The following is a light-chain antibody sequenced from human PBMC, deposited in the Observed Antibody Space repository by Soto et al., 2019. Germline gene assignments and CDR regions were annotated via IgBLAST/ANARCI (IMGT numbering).Light chain of an antibody. Sequence: IFLTQSPDTLSLSPGERATLTCRASQSVTNYIAWYQQRPGQAPRLLIYGASTRATGIPARFSGSGSGTEFTLTISSLKSEDFAVYFCQHYSQWLSFGGGTKVDIK. V-gene: IGKV3-15*01. J-gene: IGKJ4*01. CDR1: QSVTNY. CDR3: QHYSQWLS. CDR2: GAS.